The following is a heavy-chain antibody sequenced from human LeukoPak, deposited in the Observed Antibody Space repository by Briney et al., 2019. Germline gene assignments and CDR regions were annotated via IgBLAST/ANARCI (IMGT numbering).Heavy chain of an antibody. D-gene: IGHD6-19*01. CDR1: GGSISSGDYY. J-gene: IGHJ6*02. CDR2: IYYSGST. V-gene: IGHV4-30-4*02. CDR3: ARGGSSGWYWDYYYYGMDV. Sequence: SETLSLTCTVSGGSISSGDYYWSWIRQPPGKGLEWIGYIYYSGSTYYNPSLKSRVTISVDTSKNQFSLKLSSVTAADTAVYYCARGGSSGWYWDYYYYGMDVWGQGTTVTVSS.